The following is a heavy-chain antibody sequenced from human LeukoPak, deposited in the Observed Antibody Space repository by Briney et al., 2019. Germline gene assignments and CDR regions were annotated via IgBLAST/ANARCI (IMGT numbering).Heavy chain of an antibody. D-gene: IGHD6-19*01. CDR2: ISGSGGST. CDR3: ASEIAVAGYYFDY. CDR1: GFTFSNAW. J-gene: IGHJ4*02. Sequence: GGSLRLSCAASGFTFSNAWMSWVRQTPGKGLEWVSAISGSGGSTYYADSVKGRFTISRDNSKNTLYLQMNSLRAEDTAVYYCASEIAVAGYYFDYWGQGTLVTVSS. V-gene: IGHV3-23*01.